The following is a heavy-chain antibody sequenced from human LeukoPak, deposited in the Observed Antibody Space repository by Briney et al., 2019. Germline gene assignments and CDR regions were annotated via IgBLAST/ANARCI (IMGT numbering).Heavy chain of an antibody. CDR1: GGSFSGYY. J-gene: IGHJ4*02. CDR3: ARRPYDGSGYTDY. Sequence: SETLSLTCVVYGGSFSGYYWSWIRQPPGKGLEWIGEINHSGSTNYNPSLKSRVTISVDTSKNQFSLKLSSVTAADTAVYYCARRPYDGSGYTDYWGQGTLVTVSS. D-gene: IGHD3-22*01. CDR2: INHSGST. V-gene: IGHV4-34*01.